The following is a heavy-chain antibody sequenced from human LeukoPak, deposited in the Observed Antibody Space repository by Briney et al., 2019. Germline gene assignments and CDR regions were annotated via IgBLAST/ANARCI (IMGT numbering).Heavy chain of an antibody. CDR1: GYTPTELS. J-gene: IGHJ4*02. CDR2: FDPEDGET. Sequence: GASVKVSCKVSGYTPTELSMHWVRQAPGKGLEWMGGFDPEDGETIYAQKFQGRVTMTEDTSTDTAYMELSSLRSEDTAVYYCATFPDDVTTVTYFDYWGQGTLVTVSS. V-gene: IGHV1-24*01. CDR3: ATFPDDVTTVTYFDY. D-gene: IGHD4-17*01.